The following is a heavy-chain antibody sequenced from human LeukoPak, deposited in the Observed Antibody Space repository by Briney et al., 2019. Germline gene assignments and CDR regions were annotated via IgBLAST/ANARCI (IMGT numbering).Heavy chain of an antibody. V-gene: IGHV1-18*01. D-gene: IGHD3-10*01. J-gene: IGHJ4*02. CDR1: GYTFTSYG. CDR3: ARDRRWFGELYV. Sequence: ASVKVSCKASGYTFTSYGISWVRQAPGQGLEWMGWISAYNGNTNYAQKLQGRVTMTTGTSASTAYMELRSLRSDDTAVYYCARDRRWFGELYVWGQGTLVTVSS. CDR2: ISAYNGNT.